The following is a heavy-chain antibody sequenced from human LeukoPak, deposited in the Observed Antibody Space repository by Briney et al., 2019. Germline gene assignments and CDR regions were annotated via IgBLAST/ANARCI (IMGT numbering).Heavy chain of an antibody. J-gene: IGHJ4*02. CDR1: GYTFITHY. Sequence: ASVKVSCKASGYTFITHYMHWVRQAPGQGLEWMGIINPNDGGTAYAQKFRGRVSMTGNTSTRTVYMELTSLISEDTAVYYCARSALSGTGYFDYWGQGTLVTVSS. V-gene: IGHV1-46*01. D-gene: IGHD1-1*01. CDR3: ARSALSGTGYFDY. CDR2: INPNDGGT.